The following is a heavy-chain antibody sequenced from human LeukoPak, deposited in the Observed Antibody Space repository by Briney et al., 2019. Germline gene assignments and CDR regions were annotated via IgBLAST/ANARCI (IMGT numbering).Heavy chain of an antibody. CDR3: ARMGYYDFWSGYYPPPYFDY. Sequence: SETLSLTCAVYGGSFSGYYWSWIRQPPGKGLEWIGEINHSGSTNYNPSLKSRVTISVDTSKNQFSLKLSSVTAADTAVYYCARMGYYDFWSGYYPPPYFDYWGQGTLVTVSS. CDR2: INHSGST. V-gene: IGHV4-34*01. J-gene: IGHJ4*02. CDR1: GGSFSGYY. D-gene: IGHD3-3*01.